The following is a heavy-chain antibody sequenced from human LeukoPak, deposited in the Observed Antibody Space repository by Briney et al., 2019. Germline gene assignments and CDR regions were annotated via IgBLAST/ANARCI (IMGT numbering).Heavy chain of an antibody. Sequence: SETLSLTCTVSGGSISSSSYYWGWIRQPPGKGLEWIGSIYYSGSTYYNPSLKSRVTISVDTSKYQFSLKLSSVTAADTAVYYCARHGSYSSSFGYFDYWGQGTLVTVSS. CDR3: ARHGSYSSSFGYFDY. CDR2: IYYSGST. CDR1: GGSISSSSYY. D-gene: IGHD6-13*01. J-gene: IGHJ4*02. V-gene: IGHV4-39*01.